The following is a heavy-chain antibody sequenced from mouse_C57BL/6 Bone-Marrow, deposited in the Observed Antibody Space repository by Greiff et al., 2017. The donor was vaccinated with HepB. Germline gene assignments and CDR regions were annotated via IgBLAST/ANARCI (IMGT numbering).Heavy chain of an antibody. D-gene: IGHD2-4*01. Sequence: VQLQQSGAELVRPGASVKLSCTASGFNIKDDYMHWVKQRPEQGLEWIGWIDPENGDTEYASKFQGKATITADTSSNTAYLQLSSLTSEDTAVYYCTRRGIYDYALYYWGQGTTLTVSS. V-gene: IGHV14-4*01. CDR2: IDPENGDT. CDR3: TRRGIYDYALYY. CDR1: GFNIKDDY. J-gene: IGHJ2*01.